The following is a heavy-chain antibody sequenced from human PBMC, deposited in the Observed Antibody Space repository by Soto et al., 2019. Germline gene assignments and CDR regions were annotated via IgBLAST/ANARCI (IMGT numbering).Heavy chain of an antibody. V-gene: IGHV3-15*01. CDR2: IKSKTDGGTT. CDR3: TTGSDYGVDDY. D-gene: IGHD4-17*01. CDR1: GFTFSNAW. Sequence: EVQLVESGGGLVKPGGSLRLSCAASGFTFSNAWMSWVRQAPGKGLEWVGRIKSKTDGGTTDYAAPVKGRFTISRDDSKITLYLQMNSLKTEDTAVYYCTTGSDYGVDDYWGQGTLVTVSS. J-gene: IGHJ4*02.